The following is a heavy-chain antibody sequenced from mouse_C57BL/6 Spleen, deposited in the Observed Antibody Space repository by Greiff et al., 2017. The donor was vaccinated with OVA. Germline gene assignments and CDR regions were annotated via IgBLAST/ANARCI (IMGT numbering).Heavy chain of an antibody. J-gene: IGHJ4*01. D-gene: IGHD2-4*01. CDR2: IHPNSGST. CDR3: ANYDYAYYAMDY. V-gene: IGHV1-64*01. Sequence: QVQLQQPGAELVKPGASVKLSCKASGYTFTSYWMHWVKQRPGQGLEWIGMIHPNSGSTNYNEKFKSKATLTVDKSSSTAYMQLSSLTSEDSAVDYCANYDYAYYAMDYWGQGTSVTVSS. CDR1: GYTFTSYW.